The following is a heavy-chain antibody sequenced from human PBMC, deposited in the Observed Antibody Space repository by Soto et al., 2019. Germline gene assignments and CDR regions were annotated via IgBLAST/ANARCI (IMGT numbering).Heavy chain of an antibody. Sequence: LRLSCAASGFTFSSYWMHWVRQAPGKGLVWVSRINSDGSSTSYADSVKGRFTISRDNAKNTLYLRMNSLRAEDTAVYYCARDYRYDFWSGYYPGRYGMDVWGQGTTVTVSS. CDR3: ARDYRYDFWSGYYPGRYGMDV. CDR1: GFTFSSYW. J-gene: IGHJ6*02. D-gene: IGHD3-3*01. V-gene: IGHV3-74*01. CDR2: INSDGSST.